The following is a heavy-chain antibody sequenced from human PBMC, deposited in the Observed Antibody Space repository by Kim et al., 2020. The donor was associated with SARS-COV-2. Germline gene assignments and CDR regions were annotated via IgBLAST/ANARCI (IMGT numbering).Heavy chain of an antibody. CDR3: ARLHDRTVTTTDY. Sequence: SETLSLTCTVSGGSISSSSYYWGWIRQPPGKGLEWIGSIYYSGSTYYNPSLKSRVTISVDTSKNQFSLKLSSVTAADTAVYYCARLHDRTVTTTDYWGQGTRVTVSS. D-gene: IGHD4-17*01. CDR1: GGSISSSSYY. V-gene: IGHV4-39*01. J-gene: IGHJ4*02. CDR2: IYYSGST.